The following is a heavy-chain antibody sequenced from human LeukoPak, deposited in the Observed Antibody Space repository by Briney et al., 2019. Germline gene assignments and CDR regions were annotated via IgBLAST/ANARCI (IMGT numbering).Heavy chain of an antibody. CDR1: NFFFTDYY. Sequence: GGSLRPSGPASNFFFTDYYMSWFRQAPGKGLQGFSYISSGGDSIYYADSVRGRFTISRDNAKNSLYLQMNSLRADDTAVYYCAREMDGEYGSGTFYDLWGQGNMVTVSS. CDR3: AREMDGEYGSGTFYDL. CDR2: ISSGGDSI. J-gene: IGHJ5*02. D-gene: IGHD3-10*01. V-gene: IGHV3-11*01.